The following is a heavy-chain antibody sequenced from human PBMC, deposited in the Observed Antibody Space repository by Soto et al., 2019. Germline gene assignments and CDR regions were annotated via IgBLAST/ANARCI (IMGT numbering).Heavy chain of an antibody. Sequence: ASVKVSCKASGYTFTSYDINWVRQATGQGLEWMGWMNPDSGNTGYAQKFQGRVTMTRNTSISTAYMELSSLRSEDTAVYYCARGRTGGYDFWGYYYYYMDVWGKGTTVTVSS. J-gene: IGHJ6*03. CDR2: MNPDSGNT. CDR1: GYTFTSYD. CDR3: ARGRTGGYDFWGYYYYYMDV. V-gene: IGHV1-8*01. D-gene: IGHD3-3*01.